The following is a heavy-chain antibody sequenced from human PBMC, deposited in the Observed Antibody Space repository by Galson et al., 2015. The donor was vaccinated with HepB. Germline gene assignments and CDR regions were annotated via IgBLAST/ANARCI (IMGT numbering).Heavy chain of an antibody. CDR3: VRVAVDTTIFRGYWYFDL. D-gene: IGHD5-18*01. V-gene: IGHV3-48*02. J-gene: IGHJ2*01. Sequence: SLRLSCAASGFTFSSYTINWVRQAPGKKMEWVSYISTTGTTIYYAGSVKGRFTISRDNAENSVFLQMDSLRDEDTAVYYCVRVAVDTTIFRGYWYFDLWGRGTLVTVSS. CDR1: GFTFSSYT. CDR2: ISTTGTTI.